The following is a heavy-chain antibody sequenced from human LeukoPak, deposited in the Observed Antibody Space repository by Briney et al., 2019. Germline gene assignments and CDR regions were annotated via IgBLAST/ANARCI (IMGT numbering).Heavy chain of an antibody. Sequence: PGGSLRLSCAASGFTVSSNYMSWVRQAPGKGLEWVSVIYSGGSTYYADSVKGRFTISRDNSKNTLYLQMNSLRAEDTAVYYCARVRTRIAVAGPNWFDPWGQGTLVTVSS. V-gene: IGHV3-53*01. D-gene: IGHD6-19*01. J-gene: IGHJ5*02. CDR2: IYSGGST. CDR1: GFTVSSNY. CDR3: ARVRTRIAVAGPNWFDP.